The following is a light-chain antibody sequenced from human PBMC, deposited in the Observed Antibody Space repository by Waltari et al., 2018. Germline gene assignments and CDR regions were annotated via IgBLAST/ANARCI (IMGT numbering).Light chain of an antibody. Sequence: QSALTQPPSASGSPGQSVTISCTGTSSDVGAYKYVSWYQQHPGKAPKHLIYEVSKRAAGVPDRVSGSKSGNTASLTVSGLQAEDEADYYCASRGASKVFGGGTKLTVL. CDR3: ASRGASKV. V-gene: IGLV2-8*01. J-gene: IGLJ2*01. CDR2: EVS. CDR1: SSDVGAYKY.